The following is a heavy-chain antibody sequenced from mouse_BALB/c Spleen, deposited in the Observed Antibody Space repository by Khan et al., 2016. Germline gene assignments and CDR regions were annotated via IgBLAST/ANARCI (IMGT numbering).Heavy chain of an antibody. J-gene: IGHJ3*01. CDR3: ARLHYYGRFAY. V-gene: IGHV4-1*02. Sequence: EVELVESGGGLVQPGGSLKLSCAASGFDFSKYWMSWVRQAPGKGLEWIGEINPDSSTINYTPSLKDKFIISRDNAKNTLYLQMSKVRSEDTALYYCARLHYYGRFAYWGQGTLVTVSA. CDR2: INPDSSTI. D-gene: IGHD1-2*01. CDR1: GFDFSKYW.